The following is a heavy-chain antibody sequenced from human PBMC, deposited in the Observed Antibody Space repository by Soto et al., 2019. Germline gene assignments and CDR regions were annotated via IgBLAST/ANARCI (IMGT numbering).Heavy chain of an antibody. CDR1: GYTFTGYY. CDR3: ARESFDFWSGYYYYYYGMDV. V-gene: IGHV1-2*02. D-gene: IGHD3-3*01. CDR2: INPNSGGT. Sequence: ASVKVSCKASGYTFTGYYMHWVRQAPGQGLEWMGWINPNSGGTNYAQKFQGRVTMTRDTSISTAYMELSRRRSDDTAVYYCARESFDFWSGYYYYYYGMDVWGQGTTVTVSS. J-gene: IGHJ6*02.